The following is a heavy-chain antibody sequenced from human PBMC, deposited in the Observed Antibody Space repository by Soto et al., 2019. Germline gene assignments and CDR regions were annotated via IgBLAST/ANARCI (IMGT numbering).Heavy chain of an antibody. CDR2: ISSSSSTI. D-gene: IGHD3-9*01. V-gene: IGHV3-48*02. J-gene: IGHJ6*02. CDR3: ARDGGHYDILTGYYYYYYGMDV. CDR1: GFTFSSYS. Sequence: PWGALRLSCAASGFTFSSYSMNWVRQAPGKGLEWVSYISSSSSTIYYADSVKGRFTISRDNAKNSLYLQMNSLRDEDTAVYYCARDGGHYDILTGYYYYYYGMDVWGQGTTVTVSS.